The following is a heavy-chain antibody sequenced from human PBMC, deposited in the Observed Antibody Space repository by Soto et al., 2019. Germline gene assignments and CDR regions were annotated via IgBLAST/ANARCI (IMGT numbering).Heavy chain of an antibody. Sequence: GGSLRLSCAASGFTVSSNYMSWVRQAPGKGLEWVSVIYSGGSTYYADSVKGRFTISRDNSKNTLYFQINSLRAEDTFFFYWGRGRSGPFWHQKYYFHYWGQGTLVTVSS. V-gene: IGHV3-66*01. CDR3: GRGRSGPFWHQKYYFHY. D-gene: IGHD3-10*01. CDR1: GFTVSSNY. CDR2: IYSGGST. J-gene: IGHJ4*02.